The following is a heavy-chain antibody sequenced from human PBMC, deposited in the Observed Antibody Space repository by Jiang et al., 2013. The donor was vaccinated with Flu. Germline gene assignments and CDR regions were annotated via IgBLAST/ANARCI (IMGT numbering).Heavy chain of an antibody. CDR3: ARVCSSWPSDAFDI. J-gene: IGHJ3*02. D-gene: IGHD6-13*01. V-gene: IGHV1-46*01. CDR2: INPSGGSR. CDR1: GYTFTSYY. Sequence: QLVESGAEVKKPGASVMVSCQASGYTFTSYYMHWVRQAPGQGLEWMGIINPSGGSRSYAQKFQGRVTMTRDTSTSTVYMELSSLRSEDTVVYYCARVCSSWPSDAFDIWGQGTMVTVS.